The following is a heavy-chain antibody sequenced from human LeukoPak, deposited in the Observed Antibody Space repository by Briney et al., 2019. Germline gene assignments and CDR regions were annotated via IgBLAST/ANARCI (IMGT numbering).Heavy chain of an antibody. CDR3: ARDRDYGDYSGAFDI. J-gene: IGHJ3*02. CDR1: GFTFSSYS. CDR2: ISSSSSYI. D-gene: IGHD4-17*01. V-gene: IGHV3-21*01. Sequence: GGSLRLSCAASGFTFSSYSMNWVRQAPGKGLEWVSSISSSSSYIYYADSVKGRFTISSDNAKNSLYLQMNSLRAEDTAVYYCARDRDYGDYSGAFDIWGQGTMVTVSS.